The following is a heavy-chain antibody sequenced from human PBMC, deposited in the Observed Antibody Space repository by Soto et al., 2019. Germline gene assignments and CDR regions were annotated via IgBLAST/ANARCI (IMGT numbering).Heavy chain of an antibody. J-gene: IGHJ4*02. CDR1: GFTFSSYA. Sequence: EVQLLESGGGLVQPGGSLRLSCAASGFTFSSYAMSWVRQAPGKGLEWVSAISGSGGSTYYADSVKGRFTISRDNSKNTLYLQMNSLRAEDTAVYYCAKGPRVYSGYGDHFDYWGQGTLVTVSS. CDR2: ISGSGGST. CDR3: AKGPRVYSGYGDHFDY. D-gene: IGHD5-12*01. V-gene: IGHV3-23*01.